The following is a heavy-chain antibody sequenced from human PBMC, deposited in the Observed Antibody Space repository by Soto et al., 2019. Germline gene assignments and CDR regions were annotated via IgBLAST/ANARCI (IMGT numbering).Heavy chain of an antibody. J-gene: IGHJ6*02. Sequence: GGDLRRSXASSGFTFSSYSMSWVRQAPGKGLEWFSAINCSGGSTYHGDSVKGRFTISRDNSKSTLYLQMNSLRAEDTAVYYCAKGKQLVPGGYYYHYCMEDWCQGATVTVSS. D-gene: IGHD6-6*01. CDR1: GFTFSSYS. CDR3: AKGKQLVPGGYYYHYCMED. V-gene: IGHV3-23*01. CDR2: INCSGGST.